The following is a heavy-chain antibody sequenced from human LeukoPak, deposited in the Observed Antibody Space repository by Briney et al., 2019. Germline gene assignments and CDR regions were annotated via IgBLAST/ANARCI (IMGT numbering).Heavy chain of an antibody. V-gene: IGHV3-53*01. D-gene: IGHD6-19*01. Sequence: PGGSLRLSCAASDFSVNTNYMNWVRQAPGKGLEWVSVILSGGATYYADSVKGRFTISRDNSKNTLYLQMNSLTADDTAVYYCVRSGYSNGWYRNWGQGILVTVSS. J-gene: IGHJ4*02. CDR3: VRSGYSNGWYRN. CDR2: ILSGGAT. CDR1: DFSVNTNY.